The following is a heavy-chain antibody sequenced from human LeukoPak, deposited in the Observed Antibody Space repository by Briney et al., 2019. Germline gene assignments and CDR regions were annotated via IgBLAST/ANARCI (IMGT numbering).Heavy chain of an antibody. D-gene: IGHD6-19*01. CDR1: GFTFSSYW. Sequence: GRSLRLSWAAAGFTFSSYWMHWVRHAPGKGLGWVSRINSDVSSTSYADSVKGRFTISRNNAKNTLYLQMNSLRAEDTAVYYCARVAGYSSGWYAQDNWFDPWGQGTLVTVSS. V-gene: IGHV3-74*01. CDR2: INSDVSST. CDR3: ARVAGYSSGWYAQDNWFDP. J-gene: IGHJ5*02.